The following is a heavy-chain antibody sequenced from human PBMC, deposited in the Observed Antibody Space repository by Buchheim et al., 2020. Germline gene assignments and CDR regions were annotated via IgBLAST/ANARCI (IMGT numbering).Heavy chain of an antibody. J-gene: IGHJ4*02. CDR2: INHSGST. CDR3: ARVPRKSLIAARHRAYYFDY. V-gene: IGHV4-34*01. Sequence: QVQLQQWGAGLLKPSETLSLTCAVYGGSFSGYYWSWIRQPPGKGLEWIGEINHSGSTNYNPSLKSRVTISVDTSTNQFSLKLSSVTAADTAVYYCARVPRKSLIAARHRAYYFDYWGQGTL. D-gene: IGHD6-6*01. CDR1: GGSFSGYY.